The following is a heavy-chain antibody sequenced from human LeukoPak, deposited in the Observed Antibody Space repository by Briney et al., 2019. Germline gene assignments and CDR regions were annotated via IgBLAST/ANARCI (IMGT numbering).Heavy chain of an antibody. J-gene: IGHJ4*02. D-gene: IGHD2-2*01. CDR2: ISSSGSTL. CDR3: ARSLYVRGDIVVVAPAFDY. V-gene: IGHV3-11*01. Sequence: GGSLGLSCAASGFTFSDYYMSWIRQAPGKGLEWISYISSSGSTLYYADSVKGRFTISRDNARDSLYLQLNSLRAEDTAVYYCARSLYVRGDIVVVAPAFDYWGQGTVVTVSS. CDR1: GFTFSDYY.